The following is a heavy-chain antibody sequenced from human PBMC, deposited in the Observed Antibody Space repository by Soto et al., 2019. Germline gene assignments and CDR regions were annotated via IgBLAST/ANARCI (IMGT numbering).Heavy chain of an antibody. Sequence: GGSLRLSCVASGFTFSSYSMSWVRQAPGKGLEWVSGFRSGGDDGTTYYADSVKGRFTISGDNSKNTLFLQMNSLRAEDTAIYYCAKKVNSGPGSQYFDYWGQGTLVTAPQ. V-gene: IGHV3-23*01. CDR2: FRSGGDDGTT. D-gene: IGHD3-10*01. CDR3: AKKVNSGPGSQYFDY. J-gene: IGHJ4*02. CDR1: GFTFSSYS.